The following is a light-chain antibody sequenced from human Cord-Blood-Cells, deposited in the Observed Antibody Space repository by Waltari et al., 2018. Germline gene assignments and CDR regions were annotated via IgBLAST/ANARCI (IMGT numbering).Light chain of an antibody. Sequence: SYELTQPPSVSVSPGQTASITRSGDNLGDQYACWYQQKPGQSPVRVIYQDSKRPSGIPERFSGSNSGNTATLTISGTQAMDEADYYCQAWDSSTAWVFGGGTKLTVL. CDR2: QDS. CDR1: NLGDQY. CDR3: QAWDSSTAWV. J-gene: IGLJ2*01. V-gene: IGLV3-1*01.